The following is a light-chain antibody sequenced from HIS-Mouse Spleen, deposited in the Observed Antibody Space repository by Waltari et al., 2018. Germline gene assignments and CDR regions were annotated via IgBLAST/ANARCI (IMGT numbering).Light chain of an antibody. CDR2: EDS. Sequence: SYDLTQPPSVSVSPGQTARITCPGDALPKKYAYWYQQKSGQAPVLGIYEDSKRPSGIPVRFSGSSSGTMAILTISVARVEDEADYYCYSTDSSGNHRVFGGGTKLTVL. CDR1: ALPKKY. J-gene: IGLJ2*01. CDR3: YSTDSSGNHRV. V-gene: IGLV3-10*01.